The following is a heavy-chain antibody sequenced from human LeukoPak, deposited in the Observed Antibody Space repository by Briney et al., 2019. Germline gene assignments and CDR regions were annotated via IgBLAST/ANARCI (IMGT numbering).Heavy chain of an antibody. CDR1: GGTFSSYA. CDR3: ARAAEPYCSGGSCFFTEDC. V-gene: IGHV1-69*13. Sequence: ASVKVSCKASGGTFSSYAISWVRQAPGQGLEWMGGTIPIFGTANYAQKFQGRVTITADESTSTAYMELSSLRSEDTAVYYCARAAEPYCSGGSCFFTEDCWGQGTLVTVSS. J-gene: IGHJ4*02. D-gene: IGHD2-15*01. CDR2: TIPIFGTA.